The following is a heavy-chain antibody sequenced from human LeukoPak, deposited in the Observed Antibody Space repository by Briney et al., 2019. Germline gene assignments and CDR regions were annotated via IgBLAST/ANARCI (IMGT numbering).Heavy chain of an antibody. CDR2: VSGSGHST. V-gene: IGHV3-23*01. CDR1: GFTFSIYA. CDR3: AKGKDWYFDL. J-gene: IGHJ2*01. Sequence: GGSLRLSCAASGFTFSIYAMSWVRQAPGKGLEWASTVSGSGHSTFYADSVKGRFTISRDNSKNTLYLQMNSLRAEDTAVYYCAKGKDWYFDLWGRGTLVTVSS.